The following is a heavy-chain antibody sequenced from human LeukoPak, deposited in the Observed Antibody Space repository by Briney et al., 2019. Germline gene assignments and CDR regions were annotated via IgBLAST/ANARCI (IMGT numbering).Heavy chain of an antibody. V-gene: IGHV3-48*03. CDR3: AREGRTLTGFPFDY. J-gene: IGHJ4*02. Sequence: GGSLRLSCAASGFTFRSYEMKWVRQAPGKGLEWISYIGISGNAIFYADSVKGRFTISRDDAKNSVYLQMNTLRAEDTAVYYCAREGRTLTGFPFDYWGQGTLVTVSS. CDR2: IGISGNAI. CDR1: GFTFRSYE. D-gene: IGHD3-9*01.